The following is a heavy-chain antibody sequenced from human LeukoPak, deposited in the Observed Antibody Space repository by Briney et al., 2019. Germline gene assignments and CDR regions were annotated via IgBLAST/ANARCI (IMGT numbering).Heavy chain of an antibody. J-gene: IGHJ5*02. D-gene: IGHD3-22*01. CDR2: ITSKTDGGTT. CDR3: TTNYYDSSGYPRGFDP. CDR1: GFTFRNAW. Sequence: GGSLRLSCAASGFTFRNAWMSWVRQAPGKGLEWAGRITSKTDGGTTDYTAPVKGRFTISRDDSKNTLYLQMNSLKTEDTAVYYCTTNYYDSSGYPRGFDPWGQGTLVTVSS. V-gene: IGHV3-15*01.